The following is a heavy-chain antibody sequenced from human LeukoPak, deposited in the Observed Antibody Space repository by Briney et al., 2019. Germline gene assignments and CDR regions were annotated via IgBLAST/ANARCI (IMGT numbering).Heavy chain of an antibody. CDR3: ARGPRGRGYYYYYMDV. CDR2: INHSGST. Sequence: SETLSLTCAVYGGSFSGYYWSWIRQPPGKGLEWIGEINHSGSTNYNPSLKSRVTISVDTSKNQFSLKLSSVTAADTAVYYCARGPRGRGYYYYYMDVWGKGTTVTVPS. V-gene: IGHV4-34*01. D-gene: IGHD1-26*01. CDR1: GGSFSGYY. J-gene: IGHJ6*03.